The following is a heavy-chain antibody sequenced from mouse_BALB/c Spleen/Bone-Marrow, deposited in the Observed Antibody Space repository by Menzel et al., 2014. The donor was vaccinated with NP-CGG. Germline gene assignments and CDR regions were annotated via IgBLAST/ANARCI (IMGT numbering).Heavy chain of an antibody. CDR3: ASSPYGYFDY. CDR1: GFTFSSFG. J-gene: IGHJ2*01. Sequence: EVMLVESGGGLVQPGGSGKLSCAASGFTFSSFGMHWVRQAPEKGLEWVAYISSGSSTIYYADTVKGRFTISRDNPKNTLFLQMTSLRSEDTAMYYCASSPYGYFDYWGQGTTLTVSS. CDR2: ISSGSSTI. V-gene: IGHV5-17*02. D-gene: IGHD1-1*01.